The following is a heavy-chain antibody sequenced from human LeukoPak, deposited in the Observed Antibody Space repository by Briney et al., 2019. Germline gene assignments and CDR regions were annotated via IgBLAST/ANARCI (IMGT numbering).Heavy chain of an antibody. Sequence: PGGSLRLSCAASGFPFDDYGMNWVRQVPGKGLGWVSGINWNGGSTGYADSVKGRFTISRDNAKNSLYLQMNSLRAEDTAVYYCARPYYYDSSGYCGYWGQGTLVTVSS. CDR3: ARPYYYDSSGYCGY. CDR1: GFPFDDYG. V-gene: IGHV3-20*04. J-gene: IGHJ4*02. CDR2: INWNGGST. D-gene: IGHD3-22*01.